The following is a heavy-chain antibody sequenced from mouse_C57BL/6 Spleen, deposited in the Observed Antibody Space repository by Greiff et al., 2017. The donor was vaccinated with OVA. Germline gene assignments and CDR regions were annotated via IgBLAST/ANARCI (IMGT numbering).Heavy chain of an antibody. CDR3: ARWLYFDD. V-gene: IGHV1-26*01. CDR1: GYTFTDYY. J-gene: IGHJ2*01. Sequence: EVQLQQSGPELVKPGASVKISCKASGYTFTDYYMNWVKQSHGKSLEWIGDINPNNGGTSYNQKFKGKATLTVAKSSSTAYMELRSLTSEDSAVYYCARWLYFDDWGQGTTLTVSS. CDR2: INPNNGGT.